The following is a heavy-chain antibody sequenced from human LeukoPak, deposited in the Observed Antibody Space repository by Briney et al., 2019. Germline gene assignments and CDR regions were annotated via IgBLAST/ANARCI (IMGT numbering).Heavy chain of an antibody. D-gene: IGHD5-12*01. CDR3: ARGEVATNYYYGMDV. CDR1: GFTFRGYA. V-gene: IGHV3-21*05. CDR2: MSSDSSFI. J-gene: IGHJ6*02. Sequence: GGSLRLSCVASGFTFRGYAMNWVRQAPGKGLEWVSYMSSDSSFINYADSVKGRFTISRDNAKNSLFLQMDSPRADDTAVYYCARGEVATNYYYGMDVWGQGTTVTVSS.